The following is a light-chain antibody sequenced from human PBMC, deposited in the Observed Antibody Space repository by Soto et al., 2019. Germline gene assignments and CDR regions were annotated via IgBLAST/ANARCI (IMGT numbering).Light chain of an antibody. J-gene: IGKJ1*01. V-gene: IGKV1-5*03. Sequence: DIQMTQSPSTLSGSVGDRVTITCRASQTISSCLAWYQQKPGKAPKLLFYKASTLKGGVPSRFSGSGSGTEVTLTIISLQPDDFATYYCQHYNSYSAAFGQGTKVEIK. CDR2: KAS. CDR3: QHYNSYSAA. CDR1: QTISSC.